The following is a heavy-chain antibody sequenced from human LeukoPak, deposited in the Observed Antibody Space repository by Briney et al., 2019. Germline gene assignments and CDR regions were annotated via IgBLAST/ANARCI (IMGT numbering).Heavy chain of an antibody. D-gene: IGHD3-22*01. J-gene: IGHJ4*02. V-gene: IGHV4-4*07. Sequence: SETLSLTCTVSGGSISSYYWSWIRQPAGKGLEWIGRIYTSGSTNYNPSLKSRVTMSVDTSKNQLSLKLSSVTAADTAVYYCARDRYYYDSSGYSRLDYWGQGTLVTVSS. CDR2: IYTSGST. CDR3: ARDRYYYDSSGYSRLDY. CDR1: GGSISSYY.